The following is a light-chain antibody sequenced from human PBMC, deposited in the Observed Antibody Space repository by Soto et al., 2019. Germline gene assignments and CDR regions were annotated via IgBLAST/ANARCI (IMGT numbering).Light chain of an antibody. CDR2: EVN. CDR3: SSYTTTDTYV. CDR1: TSDVGGYNY. J-gene: IGLJ1*01. V-gene: IGLV2-8*01. Sequence: QSVLTQPPSASGSPGQSVTISCTGTTSDVGGYNYVSWYQLHPGKVPKLIISEVNKRPSGVPDRFSGSKSGSTASLTVSGLQAEDQADYFCSSYTTTDTYVFGTGTKVTVL.